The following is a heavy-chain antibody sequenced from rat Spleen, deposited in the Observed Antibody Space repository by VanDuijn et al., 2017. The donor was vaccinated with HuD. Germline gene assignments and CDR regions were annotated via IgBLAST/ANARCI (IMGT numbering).Heavy chain of an antibody. Sequence: QVQLKESGPGLMQPSQTLSLTCTVSGFSPTNYHVSWVRQPPGKGLEWMGIIWTGGSTNYNSALKSRLSISRDTSKSQVFLKMNSLQTEDIATYYCARDYSSYVMDAWGQGASVTVSS. J-gene: IGHJ4*01. CDR2: IWTGGST. V-gene: IGHV2-43*01. D-gene: IGHD1-8*01. CDR1: GFSPTNYH. CDR3: ARDYSSYVMDA.